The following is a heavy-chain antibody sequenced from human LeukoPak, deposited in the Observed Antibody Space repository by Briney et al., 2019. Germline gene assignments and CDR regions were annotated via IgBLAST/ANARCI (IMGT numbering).Heavy chain of an antibody. J-gene: IGHJ4*02. CDR2: IYTSGST. CDR1: GGSISSGSYY. Sequence: SETLSLTCTVSGGSISSGSYYWSWIRQPAGKGLEWIGRIYTSGSTNYNPSLKSRVTISVDTTKNQFSLKLSSVTAADTAVYYCARDEDYGVFDYWGQGTLVTVSS. D-gene: IGHD4/OR15-4a*01. V-gene: IGHV4-61*02. CDR3: ARDEDYGVFDY.